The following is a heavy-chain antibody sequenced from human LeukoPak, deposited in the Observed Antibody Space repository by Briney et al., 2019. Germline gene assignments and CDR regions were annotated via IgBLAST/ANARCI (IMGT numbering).Heavy chain of an antibody. Sequence: GGSLRLSCAASGFTFSSYAMHWVRQAPGKGLEWVAVISYDGSNKYYADSVKGRFIISRDNSKNTLYLQMNSLRAEDTAVYYCAKDIAAAGPYYYYYGMDVWGQGTTVTVSS. CDR2: ISYDGSNK. D-gene: IGHD6-13*01. CDR1: GFTFSSYA. J-gene: IGHJ6*02. CDR3: AKDIAAAGPYYYYYGMDV. V-gene: IGHV3-30*04.